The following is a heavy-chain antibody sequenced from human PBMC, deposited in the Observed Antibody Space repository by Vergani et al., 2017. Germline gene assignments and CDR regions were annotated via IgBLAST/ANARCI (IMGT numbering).Heavy chain of an antibody. CDR3: ARVEDFWSGPRPLYYMDV. D-gene: IGHD3-3*01. V-gene: IGHV1-69*01. J-gene: IGHJ6*03. Sequence: QVQLVQSGAEVKKPGSSVKVSCKASGGTFSSYAISWVRQAPGQGLEWMGGIIPIFGTANYAQKFQGRVTITADESTSTAYMELSSLRSEDTAVYYCARVEDFWSGPRPLYYMDVWGKGTTVTVSS. CDR2: IIPIFGTA. CDR1: GGTFSSYA.